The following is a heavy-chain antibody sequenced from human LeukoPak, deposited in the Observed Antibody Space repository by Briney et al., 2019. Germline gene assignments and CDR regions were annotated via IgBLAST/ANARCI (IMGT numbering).Heavy chain of an antibody. CDR2: IYYSGST. CDR3: ARDRPWGTSDSYGMDV. V-gene: IGHV4-31*11. CDR1: GDSITSDKW. D-gene: IGHD1-1*01. J-gene: IGHJ6*02. Sequence: PSETLSLTCAVSGDSITSDKWWTWVRQHPGKGLEWIGYIYYSGSTYYNPSLKSRVTISVDTSKNQFSLKLSSVTAADTAVYYCARDRPWGTSDSYGMDVWGQGTTVTVSS.